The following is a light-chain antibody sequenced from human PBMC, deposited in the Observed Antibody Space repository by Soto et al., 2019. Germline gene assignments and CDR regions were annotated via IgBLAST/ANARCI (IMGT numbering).Light chain of an antibody. CDR1: QSVRSN. V-gene: IGKV3-15*01. J-gene: IGKJ1*01. Sequence: EIRMNQCASTLSVYQGERAALSWGASQSVRSNLAWYQQKPGKAPRLLIYGASTRDTGIPARFSGSLSGTEFTLTISSLQPEDFAVYYCQQYNSWLWTFGQVTKVDIK. CDR2: GAS. CDR3: QQYNSWLWT.